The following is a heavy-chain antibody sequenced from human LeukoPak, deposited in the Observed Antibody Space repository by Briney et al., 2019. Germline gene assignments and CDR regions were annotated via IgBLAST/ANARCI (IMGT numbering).Heavy chain of an antibody. V-gene: IGHV4-59*08. CDR1: GVSISSYY. D-gene: IGHD6-13*01. CDR2: IYYSGST. J-gene: IGHJ4*02. Sequence: SETLSLTCTVSGVSISSYYWSWIRQPPGKGLEWIGYIYYSGSTNYNPSLKSRVTISVDTSKNQFSLKLSSVPAADTAVYYCARRMSIAAAGTPEIYFDYWGQGTLVTVSS. CDR3: ARRMSIAAAGTPEIYFDY.